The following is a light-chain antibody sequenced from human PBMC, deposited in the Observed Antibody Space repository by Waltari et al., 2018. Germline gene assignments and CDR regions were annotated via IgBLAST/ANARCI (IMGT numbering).Light chain of an antibody. CDR2: RDI. Sequence: SYELTDSISVSVALGQTAKIACGGDNIGSKSVHWYQQKPGQPPILVIYRDIRRPSGIPERFPGSNSGNTATLTISRAQVVDEADYFCQVWASGTYIFAGGTKLTVL. CDR1: NIGSKS. CDR3: QVWASGTYI. J-gene: IGLJ1*01. V-gene: IGLV3-9*01.